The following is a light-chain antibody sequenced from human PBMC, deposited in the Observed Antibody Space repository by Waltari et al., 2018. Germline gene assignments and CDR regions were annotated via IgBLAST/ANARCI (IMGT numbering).Light chain of an antibody. CDR3: QQYSIYKT. Sequence: DIEMTQSPSALSASVGDRVTITCRASRSVSRSLVWYQQKPGKAPKLLISQASSLEDGVPSRFSGSGSGTDFTLTISSLQPDDYASYYCQQYSIYKTFGQGTKVEIK. CDR1: RSVSRS. CDR2: QAS. J-gene: IGKJ1*01. V-gene: IGKV1-5*03.